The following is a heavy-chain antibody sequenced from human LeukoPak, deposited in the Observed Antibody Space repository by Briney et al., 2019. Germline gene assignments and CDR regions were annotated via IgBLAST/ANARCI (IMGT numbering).Heavy chain of an antibody. CDR2: FSGTSST. J-gene: IGHJ4*02. D-gene: IGHD6-19*01. Sequence: GGSLRLSCATSGFTFSSFTMNWVRQAPGKGLEWVSTFSGTSSTSYADAVKGRVTISRDNSKNTLYLQMNSLRAEDTAVYYCAKLKQWQPQRYFFEYWGQGALVTVAS. CDR1: GFTFSSFT. CDR3: AKLKQWQPQRYFFEY. V-gene: IGHV3-23*01.